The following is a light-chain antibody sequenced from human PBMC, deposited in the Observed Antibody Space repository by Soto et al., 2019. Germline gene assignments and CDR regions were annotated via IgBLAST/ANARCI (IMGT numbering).Light chain of an antibody. Sequence: QSVLTQPPSASGSLGQSVTISCNGTRSDIGGYNYVSWYLQYPGKAPKLMIYDVYKRPSGVPDRFSGSKSGNTASLTVSGLQAEDEADYNCSSYAVNNKVVFGGGTKLTVL. J-gene: IGLJ2*01. V-gene: IGLV2-8*01. CDR2: DVY. CDR1: RSDIGGYNY. CDR3: SSYAVNNKVV.